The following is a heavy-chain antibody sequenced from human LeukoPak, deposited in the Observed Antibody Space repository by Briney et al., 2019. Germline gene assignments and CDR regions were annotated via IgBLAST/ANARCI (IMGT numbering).Heavy chain of an antibody. CDR3: AKDELWGGNSASKFDY. V-gene: IGHV3-43*02. J-gene: IGHJ4*02. Sequence: GGSLRLSCAASGFTFDDYAMHWVRQAPGKGLEWVSLISGDGGSTYYAGSVKGRFTISRDNSKNSLYLQMNSLRTEDTALYYCAKDELWGGNSASKFDYWGQGTLVTVSS. CDR1: GFTFDDYA. D-gene: IGHD4-23*01. CDR2: ISGDGGST.